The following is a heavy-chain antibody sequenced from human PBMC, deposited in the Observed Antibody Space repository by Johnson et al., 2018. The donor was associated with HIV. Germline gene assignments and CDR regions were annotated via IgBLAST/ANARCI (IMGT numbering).Heavy chain of an antibody. CDR2: ISYDGSNK. V-gene: IGHV3-30*04. Sequence: QVQLVESGGGVVQPGRSLRLSCAASGFSLSSYAMHWVRQAPGKGLEWVAVISYDGSNKYYADSVKGRFTISRDISNNTLNLQMNSLRAGDTAVYYCAKDESDAFEIWGQGTMVTVSS. J-gene: IGHJ3*02. CDR3: AKDESDAFEI. CDR1: GFSLSSYA.